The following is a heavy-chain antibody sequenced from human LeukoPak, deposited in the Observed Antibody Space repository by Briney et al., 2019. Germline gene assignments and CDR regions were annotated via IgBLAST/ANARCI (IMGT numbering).Heavy chain of an antibody. CDR3: ARGSRYINGYPYFDY. CDR2: IYYSGST. Sequence: SEXXSLTCTVSGDSISSYYWSWIRQPPGKGLEWIGYIYYSGSTSYNPSLTSRVTISVDTSKNQFSLKLSSVTAADTAVYYCARGSRYINGYPYFDYWGRGTLVTVSS. D-gene: IGHD5-18*01. CDR1: GDSISSYY. J-gene: IGHJ4*02. V-gene: IGHV4-59*01.